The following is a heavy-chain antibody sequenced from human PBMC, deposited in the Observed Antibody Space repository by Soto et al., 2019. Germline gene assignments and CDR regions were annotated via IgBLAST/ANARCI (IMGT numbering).Heavy chain of an antibody. J-gene: IGHJ6*01. CDR1: GYTFTGYY. CDR3: ALSFSQTNIDV. Sequence: QVQLVQSGPEVGKPGASVKVSCKASGYTFTGYYLHWVRQAPGQGLEWMGYINPDSGRTRYAQKFHGTVTMTRDTSITTAYLELSSLKYDDSAIFYCALSFSQTNIDVWGQGTTVIVSS. V-gene: IGHV1-2*02. CDR2: INPDSGRT.